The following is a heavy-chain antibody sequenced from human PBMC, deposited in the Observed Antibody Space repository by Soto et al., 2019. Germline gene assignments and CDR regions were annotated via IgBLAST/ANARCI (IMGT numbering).Heavy chain of an antibody. V-gene: IGHV1-2*04. D-gene: IGHD4-4*01. CDR3: ARGRKTTATVGGDFDP. CDR2: IHPDNGGT. CDR1: GYTFTDYY. Sequence: QVQLVQSGADVKKPGASVKVCCKTSGYTFTDYYVHWVRQAPGHVLEWMGWIHPDNGGTNYAQKFQDWVTLTRDTSITTTYMALSRLKSDDTAVYYCARGRKTTATVGGDFDPWGQGTLVSVSS. J-gene: IGHJ5*02.